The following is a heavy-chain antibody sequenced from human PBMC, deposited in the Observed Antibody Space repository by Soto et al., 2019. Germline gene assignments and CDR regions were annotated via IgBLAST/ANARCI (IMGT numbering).Heavy chain of an antibody. Sequence: SVKVSWKASGDTFSFYTINWVRQAPGLGLEWMGRVIPILGIANYAQKFQGRVTITADKSTSTAYMELSSLRSEDTAVYYCARDGELSYCGGDCSYYYGMDVWGQGTTVTVSS. J-gene: IGHJ6*02. CDR1: GDTFSFYT. V-gene: IGHV1-69*04. CDR2: VIPILGIA. CDR3: ARDGELSYCGGDCSYYYGMDV. D-gene: IGHD2-21*02.